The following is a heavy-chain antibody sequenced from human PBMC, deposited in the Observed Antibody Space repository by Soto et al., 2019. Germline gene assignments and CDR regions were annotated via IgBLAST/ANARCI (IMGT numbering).Heavy chain of an antibody. J-gene: IGHJ5*02. CDR1: GYTFTSYG. Sequence: GASVKVSCKASGYTFTSYGISWVRQAPGQGLEWMGWISAYNGNTNYAQKLQGRVTMTTDTSTSTAYMELRSLRSDDTAVYYCARNLGIAARLGFWFDPWGQGTLVTVSS. CDR2: ISAYNGNT. V-gene: IGHV1-18*01. CDR3: ARNLGIAARLGFWFDP. D-gene: IGHD6-6*01.